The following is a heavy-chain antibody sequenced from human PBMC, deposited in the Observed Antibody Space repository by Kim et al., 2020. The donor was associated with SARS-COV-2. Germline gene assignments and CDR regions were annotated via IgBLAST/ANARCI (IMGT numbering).Heavy chain of an antibody. D-gene: IGHD6-13*01. CDR3: AKTGRIAAAGFFDY. CDR1: GFTFSSYG. V-gene: IGHV3-30*18. CDR2: ISYDGSNK. J-gene: IGHJ4*02. Sequence: GVSLRLSCAASGFTFSSYGMHWVRQAPGKGLEWVAVISYDGSNKYYADSVKGRFTISRDNSKNTLYLQMNSLRAEDTAVYYCAKTGRIAAAGFFDYWGQGTLVTASS.